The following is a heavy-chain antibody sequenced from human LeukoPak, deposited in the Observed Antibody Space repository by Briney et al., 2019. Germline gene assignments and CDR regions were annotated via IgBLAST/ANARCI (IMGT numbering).Heavy chain of an antibody. CDR1: GFSLSLYG. CDR3: AKDGHCSGGTCYPFYMAV. V-gene: IGHV3-33*06. J-gene: IGHJ6*03. Sequence: GGSLRLSCTPSGFSLSLYGMHWVRQAPGKGLEGVAVIWSDGSKEYYVDSVKGRFTVSRDTSKNMLYLQMNSLRGDDTAVYYCAKDGHCSGGTCYPFYMAVWGKGTTVTVSS. CDR2: IWSDGSKE. D-gene: IGHD2-15*01.